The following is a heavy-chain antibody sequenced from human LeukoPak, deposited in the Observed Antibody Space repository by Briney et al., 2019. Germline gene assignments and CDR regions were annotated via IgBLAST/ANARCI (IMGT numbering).Heavy chain of an antibody. CDR3: ARDRNGVAVAGDFDY. Sequence: ASVKVSCKASGYTFTTYYMHWVRQAPGQGLEWMGIINPSGGSTSYAQNFQGRVTMTSHTSTSTVYMELSSLRTEDTAVYYCARDRNGVAVAGDFDYWGQGTLVTVSS. V-gene: IGHV1-46*01. D-gene: IGHD6-19*01. CDR2: INPSGGST. CDR1: GYTFTTYY. J-gene: IGHJ4*02.